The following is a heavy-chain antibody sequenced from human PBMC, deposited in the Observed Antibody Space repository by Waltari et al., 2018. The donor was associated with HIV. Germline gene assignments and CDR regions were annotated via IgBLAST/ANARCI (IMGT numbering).Heavy chain of an antibody. V-gene: IGHV3-74*01. CDR2: IKIDGSST. J-gene: IGHJ4*02. CDR3: ASLYNYVWGSPPPFDY. CDR1: GFTFSSYW. Sequence: EVQLVESGGGLVQPGGSLRLSCAASGFTFSSYWMHWVRQAPGKGLVWVSRIKIDGSSTNYADSMKGRFTISRDNAKNTVYLQMNSLRAEDTALYYCASLYNYVWGSPPPFDYWGQGTLVTVSS. D-gene: IGHD3-16*01.